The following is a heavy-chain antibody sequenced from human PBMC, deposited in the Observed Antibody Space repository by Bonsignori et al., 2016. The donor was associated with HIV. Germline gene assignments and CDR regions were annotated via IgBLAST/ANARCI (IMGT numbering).Heavy chain of an antibody. V-gene: IGHV4-34*01. CDR1: GGSFSGYY. J-gene: IGHJ3*02. CDR3: ARGLIPMINSPRAFDI. Sequence: SETLSLTCAVYGGSFSGYYWSWIRQPPGKGLEWIGEINHSGSTNYNPSLKSRVTISVDTSKNQFSLKLSSVTAADTAVYYCARGLIPMINSPRAFDIWGQGTMVTVSS. CDR2: INHSGST. D-gene: IGHD3-22*01.